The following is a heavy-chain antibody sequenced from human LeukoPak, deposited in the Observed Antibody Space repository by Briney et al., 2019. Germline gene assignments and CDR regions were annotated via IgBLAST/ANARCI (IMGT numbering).Heavy chain of an antibody. Sequence: GGSLRLSCAASGFTFRSYGMHWVRQAPGKGLEWVAIIWYDGNNKYYADSVKGRFTISRDNSKNTLYLQMNSLRAEDTAVYYCASDMDGQGNNRYPGNFDYWGQGTLVTVSS. D-gene: IGHD1/OR15-1a*01. CDR2: IWYDGNNK. CDR1: GFTFRSYG. V-gene: IGHV3-33*01. J-gene: IGHJ4*02. CDR3: ASDMDGQGNNRYPGNFDY.